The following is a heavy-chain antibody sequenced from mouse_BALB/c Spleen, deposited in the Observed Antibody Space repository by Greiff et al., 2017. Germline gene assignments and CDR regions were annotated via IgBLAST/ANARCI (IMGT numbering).Heavy chain of an antibody. D-gene: IGHD1-1*01. CDR1: GFSLTSYG. CDR3: ARPLLLRPYYAMDY. CDR2: IWSGGST. Sequence: VQLQQSGPGLVQPSQSLSITCTASGFSLTSYGVHWVRQSPGKGLEWLGVIWSGGSTDYNAAFISRLSISKDNSKSQVFFKMNSLQANDTAIYYCARPLLLRPYYAMDYWGQGTSVTVSS. J-gene: IGHJ4*01. V-gene: IGHV2-2*02.